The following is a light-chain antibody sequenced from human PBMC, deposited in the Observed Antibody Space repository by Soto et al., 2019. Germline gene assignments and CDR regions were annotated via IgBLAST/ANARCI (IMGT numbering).Light chain of an antibody. J-gene: IGKJ1*01. V-gene: IGKV3-20*01. CDR2: GIS. CDR3: QQYVTSSPLT. Sequence: EIVLTQSPGTLSLSPGERATLSCRASHTISSSYLAWYQQKPGQAPRLLMYGISRRATGIPDRFSGSGSGTDFTLTNTRLEPEDFAVYYCQQYVTSSPLTFGQGTKVDIK. CDR1: HTISSSY.